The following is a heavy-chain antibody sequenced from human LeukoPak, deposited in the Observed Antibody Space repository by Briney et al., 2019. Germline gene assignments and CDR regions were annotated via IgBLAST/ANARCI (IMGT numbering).Heavy chain of an antibody. CDR2: ISGSGGST. D-gene: IGHD5-12*01. V-gene: IGHV3-23*01. CDR1: GFTFSSYA. CDR3: AKYVGYSGYAVDY. J-gene: IGHJ4*02. Sequence: GGSLRLSCAASGFTFSSYAMSRVRQAPGKGLKWVSAISGSGGSTYYADSVKGRFTISRDNSKHTLYLPMNSLRAENTALYYCAKYVGYSGYAVDYWGQGTLVTVSS.